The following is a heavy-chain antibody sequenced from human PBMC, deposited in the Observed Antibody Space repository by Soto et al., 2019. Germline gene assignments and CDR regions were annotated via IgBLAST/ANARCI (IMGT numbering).Heavy chain of an antibody. V-gene: IGHV2-5*01. Sequence: QITLKESGPTLVKPTQTLTLTCTFSGFSLSSPAVGVNWIRQPPGKALEWLALIYWNDNNQYSPSLRIRLTITKDTSKNQVVLTMTNVDPADTATYYCAHGSGWLSDYWGQGTLVTVSS. CDR2: IYWNDNN. J-gene: IGHJ4*02. CDR1: GFSLSSPAVG. CDR3: AHGSGWLSDY. D-gene: IGHD6-19*01.